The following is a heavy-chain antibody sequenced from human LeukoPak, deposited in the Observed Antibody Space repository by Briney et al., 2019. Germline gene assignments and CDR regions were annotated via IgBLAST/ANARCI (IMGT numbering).Heavy chain of an antibody. Sequence: QPGGSLRLSCAASGFTFSSYAMSWVRQAPGKGLEWVSAISGSGGSTYYADSVKGRFTISRDNSKNTLYLQMNSLRAEDTAVYYCAKDFGGDSSGYYSYWGQGTLVTVSS. CDR2: ISGSGGST. D-gene: IGHD3-22*01. V-gene: IGHV3-23*01. CDR3: AKDFGGDSSGYYSY. J-gene: IGHJ4*02. CDR1: GFTFSSYA.